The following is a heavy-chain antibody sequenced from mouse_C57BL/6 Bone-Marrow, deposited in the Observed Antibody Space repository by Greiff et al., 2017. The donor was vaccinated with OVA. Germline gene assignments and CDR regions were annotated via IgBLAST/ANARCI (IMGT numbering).Heavy chain of an antibody. Sequence: QVQLKESGAELVRPGASVTLSCKASGYTFTDYEMHWVKQTPVHGLEWIGAIDPETGGTAYNQKFKGKAILTADKSSSTAYMELRSLTSEDSAVYYCTPLYGSPFAYWGQGTLVTVSA. CDR3: TPLYGSPFAY. CDR1: GYTFTDYE. CDR2: IDPETGGT. V-gene: IGHV1-15*01. J-gene: IGHJ3*01. D-gene: IGHD2-2*01.